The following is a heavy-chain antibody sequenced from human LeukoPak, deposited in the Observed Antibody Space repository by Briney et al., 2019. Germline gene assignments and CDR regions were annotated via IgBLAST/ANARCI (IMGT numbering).Heavy chain of an antibody. Sequence: PSETLSLTCIVSGGSISRSSYYWGWLRQPPGKGLEWIGSISDNGSTYYSPPLKSRVTISVDTSRNQFSLKLSSVTAADTAVYYCAGITMIVVVMKDYWGQGTLVTVSS. J-gene: IGHJ4*02. CDR2: ISDNGST. CDR1: GGSISRSSYY. CDR3: AGITMIVVVMKDY. D-gene: IGHD3-22*01. V-gene: IGHV4-39*01.